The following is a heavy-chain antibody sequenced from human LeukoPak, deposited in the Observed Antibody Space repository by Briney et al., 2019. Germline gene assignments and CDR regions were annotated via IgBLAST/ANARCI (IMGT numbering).Heavy chain of an antibody. D-gene: IGHD3-9*01. J-gene: IGHJ6*03. CDR2: IYHSGST. CDR3: ARDSTYYDILTGYYTHYYMDV. Sequence: SETLSLTCAVSGGSISSSNWWSWVRQPPGKGLEWIGEIYHSGSTNYNPSLKSRVTISVDKSKNQFSLKLSSVTAADTAVYYCARDSTYYDILTGYYTHYYMDVWGKGTTVTVSS. V-gene: IGHV4-4*02. CDR1: GGSISSSNW.